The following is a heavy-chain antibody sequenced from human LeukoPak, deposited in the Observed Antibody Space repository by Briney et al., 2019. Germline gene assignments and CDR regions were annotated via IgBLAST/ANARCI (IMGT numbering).Heavy chain of an antibody. CDR3: AKLGQLLWFGELLIDY. D-gene: IGHD3-10*01. V-gene: IGHV3-23*01. CDR1: GFTFTDYY. J-gene: IGHJ4*02. CDR2: ISGSGGST. Sequence: PGGSLRLSCAASGFTFTDYYMSWVRQAPGKGLEWVSAISGSGGSTYYADSVKGRFTISRDNSKNTLYLQMNSLRAEDTAVYYCAKLGQLLWFGELLIDYWGQGTLVTVSS.